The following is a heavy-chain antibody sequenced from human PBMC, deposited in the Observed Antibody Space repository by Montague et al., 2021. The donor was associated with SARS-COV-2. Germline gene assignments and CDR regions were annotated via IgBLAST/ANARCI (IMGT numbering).Heavy chain of an antibody. CDR2: ISISGST. CDR3: ARDIAVAGLFDD. D-gene: IGHD6-13*01. J-gene: IGHJ4*02. Sequence: TLSLTCTVSGGSISSGSYYWSWIRQPAGKGLEWIGRISISGSTNYNPSLKSRVTISVDTSKNQFSLKLSSVTAADTAVYYCARDIAVAGLFDDWGQGTTVTVSS. V-gene: IGHV4-61*02. CDR1: GGSISSGSYY.